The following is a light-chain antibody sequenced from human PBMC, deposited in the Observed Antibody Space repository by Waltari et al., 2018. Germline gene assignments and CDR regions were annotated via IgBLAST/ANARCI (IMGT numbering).Light chain of an antibody. CDR2: EVS. CDR1: QSLSGT. V-gene: IGKV3-20*01. Sequence: ELVLTQSPGTLSLSPGERATLSCRASQSLSGTLAWYQQKPGQAPRLLIYEVSSRAPGIPDRFSGSGSRTDFSLTISRLEPEDFAVYYCQKYGTLPATFGQGTKVEFK. CDR3: QKYGTLPAT. J-gene: IGKJ1*01.